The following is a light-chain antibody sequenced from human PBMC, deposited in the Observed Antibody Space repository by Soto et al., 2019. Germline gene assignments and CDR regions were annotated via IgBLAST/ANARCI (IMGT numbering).Light chain of an antibody. CDR1: QSITTN. Sequence: EKVLTQSPVTLSVSLGERATLSCRASQSITTNLAWYQQKPGQAPRLLIFGASNRATGIPARFSGSGSGTEFSLTISSLQSEDSAIYYCLQYNDWPPLTFGGGTKVEI. V-gene: IGKV3-15*01. CDR2: GAS. J-gene: IGKJ4*01. CDR3: LQYNDWPPLT.